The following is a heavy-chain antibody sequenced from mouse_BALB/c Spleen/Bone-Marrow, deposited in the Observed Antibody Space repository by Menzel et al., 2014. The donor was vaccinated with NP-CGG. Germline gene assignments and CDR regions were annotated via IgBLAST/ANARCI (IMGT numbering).Heavy chain of an antibody. Sequence: QVQLQQSGAELVRPGTSVKVSCKAPGYAFTNYLIEWVKQRPGQGLEWVGVINPGSGGTNYNEKFKVKATLTAGKSSSTAYMQLSSLTSDDSAVYFCARCPYYVDAMDYWGQGTSVTVSS. D-gene: IGHD1-1*01. CDR2: INPGSGGT. CDR1: GYAFTNYL. CDR3: ARCPYYVDAMDY. V-gene: IGHV1-54*01. J-gene: IGHJ4*01.